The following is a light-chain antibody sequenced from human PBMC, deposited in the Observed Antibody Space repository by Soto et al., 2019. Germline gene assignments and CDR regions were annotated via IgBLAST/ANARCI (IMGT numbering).Light chain of an antibody. CDR2: DVT. CDR1: ANDVGGHNY. V-gene: IGLV2-11*01. J-gene: IGLJ1*01. Sequence: QSALTQPRSVSGSPGQSATISCTGTANDVGGHNYVSCYQQHPGEAPRLLIYDVTERPSGVPDRCSGSKSGNTASLTISGLQTEDEADYYCYSYAGTYTFVFGTGTKVTVL. CDR3: YSYAGTYTFV.